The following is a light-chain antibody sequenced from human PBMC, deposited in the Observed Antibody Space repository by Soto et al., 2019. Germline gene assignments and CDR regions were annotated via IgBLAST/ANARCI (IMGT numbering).Light chain of an antibody. CDR2: DVN. CDR3: SSYTSSSTYV. CDR1: SSDVGYYNY. V-gene: IGLV2-14*01. J-gene: IGLJ1*01. Sequence: QSVLTQPASVSGSPGQSIAISCTGTSSDVGYYNYVSWYQQHPGKAPNVMIYDVNNRPSGVPDRFSGSKSGNTASLTISGLQAEYEADYYCSSYTSSSTYVFGTGTKVTVL.